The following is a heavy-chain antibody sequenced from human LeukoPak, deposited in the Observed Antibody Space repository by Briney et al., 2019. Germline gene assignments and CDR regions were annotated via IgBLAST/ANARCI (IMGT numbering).Heavy chain of an antibody. CDR2: IYHSGST. CDR1: GYSINDGHY. Sequence: KASETLSLTCTVSGYSINDGHYWGWIRQPPGKGLEWIGSIYHSGSTYDSPSLKSRVTMSVDTSKNQFSLKLSSVTVADTAVYYCARDGSGDWGQGTLVTVSS. D-gene: IGHD3-10*01. V-gene: IGHV4-38-2*02. J-gene: IGHJ4*02. CDR3: ARDGSGD.